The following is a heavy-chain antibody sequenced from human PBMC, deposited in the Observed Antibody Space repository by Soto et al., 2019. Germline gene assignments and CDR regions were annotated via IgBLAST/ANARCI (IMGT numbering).Heavy chain of an antibody. V-gene: IGHV1-3*01. Sequence: GGSVKVSCKASGYTFTSYAMHWVRQAPGQRLEWMGWINAGNGNTKYSQKFQGRVTITRDTSASTAYMELSSLRSEDTAVYYCARSTVVVTALDYCGQGTLVTVSS. CDR1: GYTFTSYA. CDR3: ARSTVVVTALDY. CDR2: INAGNGNT. D-gene: IGHD2-21*02. J-gene: IGHJ4*02.